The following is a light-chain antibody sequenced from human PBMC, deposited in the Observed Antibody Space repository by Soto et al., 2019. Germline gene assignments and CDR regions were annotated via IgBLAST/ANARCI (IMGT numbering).Light chain of an antibody. CDR1: SSDIGSYDL. Sequence: QPVLTQPASVSGPLGQSIVISCTGSSSDIGSYDLVSWYQQYPGKAPKVVIFEGTKRPSGVSNRFSGSKSGNTASLTISGLQTEDEADYYCCSYAGSRTYVFGAGTQLTVL. V-gene: IGLV2-23*01. J-gene: IGLJ7*01. CDR2: EGT. CDR3: CSYAGSRTYV.